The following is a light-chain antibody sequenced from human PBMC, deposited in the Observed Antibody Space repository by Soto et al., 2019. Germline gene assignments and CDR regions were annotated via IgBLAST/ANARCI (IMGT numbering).Light chain of an antibody. CDR3: QQYYNWPPIT. V-gene: IGKV3D-15*01. Sequence: EIVMTQSPATLSVSPGERATLSCRASQSVRSNLAWYQQKPGQAPRLLMYGASTRATGIPARFSGSGSGTEFTLSISSLQSEDFAIYYCQQYYNWPPITFGQGTRLEIK. CDR2: GAS. CDR1: QSVRSN. J-gene: IGKJ5*01.